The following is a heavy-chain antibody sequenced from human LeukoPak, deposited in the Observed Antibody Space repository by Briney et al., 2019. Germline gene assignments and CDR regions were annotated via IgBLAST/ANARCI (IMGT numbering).Heavy chain of an antibody. J-gene: IGHJ5*02. CDR1: GFTFSDYY. D-gene: IGHD3-10*01. CDR3: AKDQDRSASPKWFDP. V-gene: IGHV3-11*01. Sequence: GGSLRLSCAASGFTFSDYYMSWIRQAPGKGLEWVAYISSSGSTIYYAYSVKGRFTISRDNAKNSLHLQMNSLRAEATAVYCCAKDQDRSASPKWFDPWGQGTLVTVSS. CDR2: ISSSGSTI.